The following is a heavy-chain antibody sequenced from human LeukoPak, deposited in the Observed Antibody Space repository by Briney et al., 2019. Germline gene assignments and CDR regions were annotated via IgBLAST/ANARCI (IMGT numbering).Heavy chain of an antibody. CDR3: AREVHPVLTGPYFDY. CDR1: GLSVRNNY. D-gene: IGHD1-14*01. V-gene: IGHV3-53*01. J-gene: IGHJ4*02. Sequence: GGSLRLSCAASGLSVRNNYMSWVRQAPGKGLEWVSVIYSDGTIYYADSVKGRFTISRDNPKNSLYLQMNSLRAEDTAVYYCAREVHPVLTGPYFDYWGQGTLVTVSS. CDR2: IYSDGTI.